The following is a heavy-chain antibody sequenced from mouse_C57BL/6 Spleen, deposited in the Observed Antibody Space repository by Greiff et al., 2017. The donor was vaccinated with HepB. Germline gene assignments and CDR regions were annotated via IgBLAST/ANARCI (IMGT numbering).Heavy chain of an antibody. CDR2: IYPSDSET. J-gene: IGHJ2*01. CDR3: AREGDYDEYYFDY. CDR1: GYTFTSYW. V-gene: IGHV1-61*01. D-gene: IGHD2-4*01. Sequence: QLQQPGAELVRPGSSVKLSCKASGYTFTSYWMDWVKQRPGQGLEWIGNIYPSDSETHYNQKFKDKATLTVDKSSSTAYMQLSSLTSEDSAVYYCAREGDYDEYYFDYWGQGTTLTVSS.